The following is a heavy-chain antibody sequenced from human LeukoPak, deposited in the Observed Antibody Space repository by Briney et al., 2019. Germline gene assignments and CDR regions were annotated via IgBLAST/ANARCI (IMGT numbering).Heavy chain of an antibody. CDR1: GGSFSGYY. V-gene: IGHV4-34*01. CDR2: INHSGST. Sequence: SETLSLTCAVYGGSFSGYYWSWIRQPPGKGLEWIGEINHSGSTNYNPSLKSRVTISLETSKNQFSLNLSSVTAADTAVYYCARAAASDYWGQGTLVTVSS. CDR3: ARAAASDY. J-gene: IGHJ4*02. D-gene: IGHD2-15*01.